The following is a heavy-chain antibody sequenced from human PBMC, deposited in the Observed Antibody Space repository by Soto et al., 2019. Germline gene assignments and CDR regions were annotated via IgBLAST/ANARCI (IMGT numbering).Heavy chain of an antibody. V-gene: IGHV4-39*01. J-gene: IGHJ5*02. CDR1: GVSISSSRSY. Sequence: PSETLSLTCNVSGVSISSSRSYWAWFRQPPGKELEWIANIFYAGNTYYNPSLKSRVTVSVDTSKNQFSLKLDSVTAADTAVYYCARQAAAPGIDLWFDPWGQGTLVTVSS. CDR2: IFYAGNT. CDR3: ARQAAAPGIDLWFDP. D-gene: IGHD6-13*01.